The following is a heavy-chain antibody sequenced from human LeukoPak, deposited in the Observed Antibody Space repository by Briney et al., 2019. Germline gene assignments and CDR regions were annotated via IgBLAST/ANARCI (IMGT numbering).Heavy chain of an antibody. D-gene: IGHD3-10*01. CDR1: GYSFSNYW. CDR3: ARVMVRGVDDY. CDR2: IYPGDSDT. J-gene: IGHJ4*02. V-gene: IGHV5-51*01. Sequence: GESLKISCKGSGYSFSNYWIEWVRQMPGKGLEWMGIIYPGDSDTRYSPSFQGQVTISADKSISTAYLQWSSLKASDTAMYYCARVMVRGVDDYWGQGTLVTVSS.